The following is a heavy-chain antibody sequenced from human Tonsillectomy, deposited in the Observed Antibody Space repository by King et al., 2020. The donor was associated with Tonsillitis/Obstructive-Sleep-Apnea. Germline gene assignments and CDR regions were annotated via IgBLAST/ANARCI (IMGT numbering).Heavy chain of an antibody. D-gene: IGHD2-2*01. Sequence: VQLQQWGAGLLKPSETLSLTCAVYGGSFSGYYWSWIRQPPGKGLEWIGEINHSGSTNYNTSLKSRVTISVDTSKNQFSLKLSSVTAADTAVYYCARENIVVVPAAMGGGFDYWGQGTLVTVSS. V-gene: IGHV4-34*01. J-gene: IGHJ4*02. CDR2: INHSGST. CDR3: ARENIVVVPAAMGGGFDY. CDR1: GGSFSGYY.